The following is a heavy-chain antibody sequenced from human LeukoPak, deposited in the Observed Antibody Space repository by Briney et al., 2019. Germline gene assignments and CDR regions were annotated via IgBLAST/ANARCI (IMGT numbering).Heavy chain of an antibody. CDR1: GFTFSTSG. CDR2: IRHDGSKK. Sequence: PGGSLRLSCAASGFTFSTSGMHWVRQAPGKGLVWVSFIRHDGSKKYYANSVKGRFTISRDNSKNTLYVQMNSLRPEDTAVYYCAKGPSGNQFDPWGQGTLVTVSS. V-gene: IGHV3-30*02. J-gene: IGHJ5*02. CDR3: AKGPSGNQFDP. D-gene: IGHD1-26*01.